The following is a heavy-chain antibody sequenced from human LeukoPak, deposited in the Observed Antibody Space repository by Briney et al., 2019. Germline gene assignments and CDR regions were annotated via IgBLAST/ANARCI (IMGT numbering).Heavy chain of an antibody. V-gene: IGHV1-18*01. Sequence: ASVKVSCKASGGTFSSYAISWARQAPGQGLEWMGWISAYNGNTNYAQKLQGRVTMTTDTSTSTAYMELRSLRSDDTAVYYCAREGGARLPAAAYYYYYMDVWGKGTTVTVSS. D-gene: IGHD2-2*01. J-gene: IGHJ6*03. CDR1: GGTFSSYA. CDR2: ISAYNGNT. CDR3: AREGGARLPAAAYYYYYMDV.